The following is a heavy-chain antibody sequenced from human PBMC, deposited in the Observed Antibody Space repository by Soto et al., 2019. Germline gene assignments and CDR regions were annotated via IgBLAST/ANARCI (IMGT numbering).Heavy chain of an antibody. D-gene: IGHD1-1*01. CDR2: IYATGTT. CDR1: GASISGFY. V-gene: IGHV4-4*07. J-gene: IGHJ5*02. Sequence: PSATQGLTCPVSGASISGFYWILLRTSAGKGLEWIGRIYATGTTDYNPSLKSRVMMSVETSKKQFSLKLRSVTAADTAVYYCVRDGTKTLRDWFDPWGQGMSVTVSS. CDR3: VRDGTKTLRDWFDP.